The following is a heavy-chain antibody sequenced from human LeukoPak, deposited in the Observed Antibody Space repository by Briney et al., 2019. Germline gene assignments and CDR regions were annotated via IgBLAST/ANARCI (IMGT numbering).Heavy chain of an antibody. V-gene: IGHV4-39*01. J-gene: IGHJ4*02. D-gene: IGHD3-16*01. CDR3: ASLGGYQNGNFDF. Sequence: PSETLSLTCTVSGGSISSSSYYWGWIRQPPGKGLEWIGSIYYSGSTYYNPSLKSRVTISVDTSKNQFSLKLNSVTAADTAVYYCASLGGYQNGNFDFWGQGTLVTVSS. CDR2: IYYSGST. CDR1: GGSISSSSYY.